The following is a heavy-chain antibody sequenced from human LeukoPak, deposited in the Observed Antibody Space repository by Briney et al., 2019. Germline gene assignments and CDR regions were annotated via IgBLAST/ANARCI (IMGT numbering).Heavy chain of an antibody. CDR3: ARDLNHYDSSGYFDY. Sequence: QPGGSLRLSCAASGFTFSSYWMSWVRQAPGKGLEWVANIKQDGSEKYYVDSVKGRFTISRDNAKNSLYLQMNSLRAEDTAVYYCARDLNHYDSSGYFDYWGQGTLVTVSS. V-gene: IGHV3-7*01. J-gene: IGHJ4*02. D-gene: IGHD3-22*01. CDR1: GFTFSSYW. CDR2: IKQDGSEK.